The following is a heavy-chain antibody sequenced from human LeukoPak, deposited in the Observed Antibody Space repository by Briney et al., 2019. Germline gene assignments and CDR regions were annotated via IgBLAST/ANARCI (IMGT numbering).Heavy chain of an antibody. CDR2: IYYSGST. CDR3: ARLGWELLQRYHY. Sequence: SETLSLTYTVSGGSISSSSYYWGWIRQPPGKGLEWIGSIYYSGSTYYNPSLKSRVTISVDTSKNQFSLKLSSVTAADTAVYYCARLGWELLQRYHYWGQGTLVTVSS. J-gene: IGHJ4*02. CDR1: GGSISSSSYY. V-gene: IGHV4-39*01. D-gene: IGHD1-26*01.